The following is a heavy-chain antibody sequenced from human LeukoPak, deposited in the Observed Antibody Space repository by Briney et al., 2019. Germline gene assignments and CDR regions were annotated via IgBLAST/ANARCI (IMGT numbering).Heavy chain of an antibody. CDR3: ARDRRSAAPWGMDV. D-gene: IGHD6-13*01. CDR2: ISSSSSYI. V-gene: IGHV3-21*01. Sequence: GGSLRLSCAASGFTFSSYSMNWVRQAPGKGLEWVSSISSSSSYIYYADSVKGRFTISRDNAENSLYLQMNSLRAEDTAVYYCARDRRSAAPWGMDVWGQGTTVTVSS. J-gene: IGHJ6*02. CDR1: GFTFSSYS.